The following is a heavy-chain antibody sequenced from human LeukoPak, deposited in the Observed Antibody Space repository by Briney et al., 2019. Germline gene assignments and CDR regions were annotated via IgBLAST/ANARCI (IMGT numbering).Heavy chain of an antibody. Sequence: GGSLRLSCAASGFTFSSYAMSWVRQAPGKGLEWVSAISGSGGSTYYADSVKGRFTISRDNSKNTLYLQMNSLRAEDTAVYYCAKPTWGPTDDPHTYFQHWGQGTLVTVSS. D-gene: IGHD3-16*01. J-gene: IGHJ1*01. CDR3: AKPTWGPTDDPHTYFQH. CDR1: GFTFSSYA. V-gene: IGHV3-23*01. CDR2: ISGSGGST.